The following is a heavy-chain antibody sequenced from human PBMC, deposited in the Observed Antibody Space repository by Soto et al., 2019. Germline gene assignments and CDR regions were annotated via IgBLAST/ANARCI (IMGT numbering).Heavy chain of an antibody. J-gene: IGHJ3*02. D-gene: IGHD3-22*01. CDR1: GGTFSSYA. V-gene: IGHV1-69*01. Sequence: QVQLVQSGAEVKKPVSSVNVSCKASGGTFSSYAISWVRQAPGQGLEWMGGIIPIFGTANYAQKFQGRVTITADESTSTAYMELSSLRSEDTAVYYCARSRVTYYYDRSAFDIWGQGTMVTVSS. CDR3: ARSRVTYYYDRSAFDI. CDR2: IIPIFGTA.